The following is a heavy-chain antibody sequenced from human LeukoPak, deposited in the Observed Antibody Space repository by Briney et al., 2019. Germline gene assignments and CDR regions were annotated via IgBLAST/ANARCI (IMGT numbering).Heavy chain of an antibody. CDR1: GYTFTSYG. V-gene: IGHV1-69*13. J-gene: IGHJ5*02. CDR3: ARGIRYSSSWYRINWFDP. Sequence: SVKVSCKASGYTFTSYGISWVRQAPGQGLEWMGGIIPIFGTANYAQKFQGRVTITADESTSTAYMELSSLRSEDTAVYYCARGIRYSSSWYRINWFDPWGQGTLVTVSS. CDR2: IIPIFGTA. D-gene: IGHD6-13*01.